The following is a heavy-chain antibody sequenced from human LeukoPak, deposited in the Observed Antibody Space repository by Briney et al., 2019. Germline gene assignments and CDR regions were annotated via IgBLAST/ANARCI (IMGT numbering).Heavy chain of an antibody. CDR3: ARDGAARDSYVV. Sequence: GGSLRLSCAASGFTFSSYSMNWVRQAPGKGLEWVSSISSCSSYIYYADSVKGRFTISRDNAKNSLYLQMNSLRAEDTAVYYCARDGAARDSYVVWGQGTLVTVSP. CDR1: GFTFSSYS. CDR2: ISSCSSYI. D-gene: IGHD3-16*01. V-gene: IGHV3-21*01. J-gene: IGHJ4*02.